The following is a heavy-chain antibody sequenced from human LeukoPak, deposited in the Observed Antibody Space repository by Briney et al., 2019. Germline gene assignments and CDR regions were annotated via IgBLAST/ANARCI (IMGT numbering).Heavy chain of an antibody. D-gene: IGHD2-2*01. CDR1: GGSFSGYY. CDR3: ARLKYIVVVPAGFDY. CDR2: INHSGST. V-gene: IGHV4-34*01. Sequence: SETLSLTCAVYGGSFSGYYWSWIRQPPGKGLEWIGEINHSGSTNYNPSLKSRVTVSVDTSKNQFSLKLSSVTAADTAVYYCARLKYIVVVPAGFDYWGQGTLVTVSS. J-gene: IGHJ4*02.